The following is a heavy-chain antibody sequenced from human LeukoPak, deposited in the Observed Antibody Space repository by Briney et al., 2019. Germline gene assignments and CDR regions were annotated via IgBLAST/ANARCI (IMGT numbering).Heavy chain of an antibody. Sequence: GGSLRLSCAASGFTFSSYGMHWVRQAPGKGLEWVAFIRYDGSNKYYADSVKGRFTISRDNSKNTLYLQMNSLRAEDTAVYYCAKDAGVRGSYYGDYYTDVWGKGTTVTISS. CDR1: GFTFSSYG. V-gene: IGHV3-30*02. D-gene: IGHD3-10*01. J-gene: IGHJ6*03. CDR2: IRYDGSNK. CDR3: AKDAGVRGSYYGDYYTDV.